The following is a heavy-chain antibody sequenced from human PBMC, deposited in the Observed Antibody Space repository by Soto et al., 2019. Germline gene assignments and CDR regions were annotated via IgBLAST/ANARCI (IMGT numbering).Heavy chain of an antibody. CDR1: GGSFSGYY. J-gene: IGHJ4*02. CDR2: INHSGST. CDR3: ARRPRYGSGSYRFDY. V-gene: IGHV4-34*01. D-gene: IGHD3-10*01. Sequence: SETLSLTCAVYGGSFSGYYWTWIRQPPGTGLEWIGEINHSGSTNYNPSLKSRVTISVDTSKNQFSLKLTSVTAADTAVYYCARRPRYGSGSYRFDYWGQGTLVTAPQ.